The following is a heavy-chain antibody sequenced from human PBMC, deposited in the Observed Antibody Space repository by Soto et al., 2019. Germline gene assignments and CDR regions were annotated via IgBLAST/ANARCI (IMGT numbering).Heavy chain of an antibody. V-gene: IGHV1-18*01. J-gene: IGHJ6*02. CDR2: ISAYNGNT. CDR3: ARDLAASSWYHTYYYYGMDV. Sequence: ASVKVSCKASGYTFTSYGISWVRQAPGKGLEWMGWISAYNGNTNYAQKLQGRVTMTTDKSTSTAYMELRSLRSDDKAVYYCARDLAASSWYHTYYYYGMDVWG. CDR1: GYTFTSYG. D-gene: IGHD6-13*01.